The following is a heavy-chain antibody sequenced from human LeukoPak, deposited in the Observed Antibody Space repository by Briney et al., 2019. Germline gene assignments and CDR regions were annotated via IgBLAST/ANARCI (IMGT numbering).Heavy chain of an antibody. V-gene: IGHV1-18*01. CDR1: GYTFTSYG. J-gene: IGHJ4*02. Sequence: ASVKVSCKASGYTFTSYGISWVRQAPGQGLEWMGWISAYSGNTNYAQKLQGRVTMTTDTSTSTAYMEPRSLRSDDTAVYYCARLRITIFGVVIIPKGYFDYWGQGTLVTVSS. CDR2: ISAYSGNT. CDR3: ARLRITIFGVVIIPKGYFDY. D-gene: IGHD3-3*01.